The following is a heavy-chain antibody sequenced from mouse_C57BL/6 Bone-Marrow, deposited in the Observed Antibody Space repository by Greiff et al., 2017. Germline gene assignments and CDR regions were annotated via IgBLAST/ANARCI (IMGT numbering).Heavy chain of an antibody. CDR3: AFITTVVGDYFDY. Sequence: DVKLQESGPELVKPGASVKISCKASGYSFTGYYMHWVKQSHGNILDWIGYIYPYNGVSSYNQKFKGKATLTVDKSSSTAYMELRSLTSEDSAVYYCAFITTVVGDYFDYWGQGTTLTVSS. CDR1: GYSFTGYY. D-gene: IGHD1-1*01. J-gene: IGHJ2*01. CDR2: IYPYNGVS. V-gene: IGHV1-31*01.